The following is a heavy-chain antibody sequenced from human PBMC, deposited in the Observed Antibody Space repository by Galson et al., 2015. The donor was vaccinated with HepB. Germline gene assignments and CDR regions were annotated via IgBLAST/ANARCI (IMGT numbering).Heavy chain of an antibody. CDR1: GYTFSRFS. Sequence: SVKVSCKASGYTFSRFSISWLRQAPGQGLEWMGWISGYDVNVRYAQKFQGRLTMTTDTSTSTAHLDLRSLRSDDSAVYYCARGGLATIGGPTFDYLGQGTLVTVSS. CDR2: ISGYDVNV. V-gene: IGHV1-18*01. CDR3: ARGGLATIGGPTFDY. D-gene: IGHD5-24*01. J-gene: IGHJ4*02.